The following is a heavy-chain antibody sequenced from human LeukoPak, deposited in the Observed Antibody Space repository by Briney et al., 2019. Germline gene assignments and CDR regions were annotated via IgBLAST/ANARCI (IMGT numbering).Heavy chain of an antibody. CDR2: ISGSGGST. CDR1: GFTFSSYA. J-gene: IGHJ5*02. V-gene: IGHV3-23*01. Sequence: GGSLRLSCAASGFTFSSYAISWVRQAPGKGLGWVSAISGSGGSTYYADSVKGRFTIYRDNSKNTLYLQMNSLGDEDTAVYYCANQAFEYSSSSQPWGQGTLVTVSS. CDR3: ANQAFEYSSSSQP. D-gene: IGHD6-6*01.